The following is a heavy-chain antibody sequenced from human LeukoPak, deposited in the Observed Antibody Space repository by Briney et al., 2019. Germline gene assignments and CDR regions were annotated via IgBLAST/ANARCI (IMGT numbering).Heavy chain of an antibody. V-gene: IGHV3-48*03. J-gene: IGHJ4*02. CDR3: AREGYYDSSDYFDY. CDR2: ISSSGSTI. Sequence: GGSLRLSCAGSGFTVSSYEMNWVRQAPGKGLEWVSYISSSGSTIYYADSVKGRFTISRDNAKNSLYLQMNSLRAEDTAFYYCAREGYYDSSDYFDYWGQGSLVTVSS. D-gene: IGHD3-22*01. CDR1: GFTVSSYE.